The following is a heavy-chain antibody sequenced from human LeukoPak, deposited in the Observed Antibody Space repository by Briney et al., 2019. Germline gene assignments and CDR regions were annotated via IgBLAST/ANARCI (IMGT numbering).Heavy chain of an antibody. CDR2: ISAYNGNT. Sequence: GASVKVSRKASGYTFTSYGISWVRQAPGQGLEWMGWISAYNGNTNYAQKLQGRVTMTTDTSTSTAYMELRSLRSDDTAVYYCARDLSPRFGPDAFDIWGQGTMVTVSS. CDR3: ARDLSPRFGPDAFDI. D-gene: IGHD3-10*01. V-gene: IGHV1-18*01. J-gene: IGHJ3*02. CDR1: GYTFTSYG.